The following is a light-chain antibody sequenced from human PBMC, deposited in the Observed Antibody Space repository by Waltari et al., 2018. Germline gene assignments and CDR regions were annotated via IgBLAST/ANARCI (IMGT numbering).Light chain of an antibody. CDR3: QQGNSVPPA. Sequence: DIQLTQSPSSVSASVGDRVTMTCRASQGISNWLAWYQQKPGKAPQLLIYAASNLQTGVPSRSSGSGSGTDFTLTISNLQPEDFATYFCQQGNSVPPAFGQGTKVEVK. CDR1: QGISNW. J-gene: IGKJ1*01. V-gene: IGKV1-12*01. CDR2: AAS.